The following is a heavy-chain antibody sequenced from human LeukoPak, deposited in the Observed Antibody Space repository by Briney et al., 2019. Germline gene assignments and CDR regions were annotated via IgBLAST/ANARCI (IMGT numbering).Heavy chain of an antibody. CDR2: IYHSGST. CDR3: ARQRVVPAANYWVDP. J-gene: IGHJ5*02. D-gene: IGHD2-2*01. Sequence: SETLSLTCAVSGYSISSGYYWGWIRQPPGKGLEWIGSIYHSGSTYYNPSLKSRVTISVDTSKNQFSLKLSSVTAADTAVYYCARQRVVPAANYWVDPWGQGTLVTVSS. V-gene: IGHV4-38-2*01. CDR1: GYSISSGYY.